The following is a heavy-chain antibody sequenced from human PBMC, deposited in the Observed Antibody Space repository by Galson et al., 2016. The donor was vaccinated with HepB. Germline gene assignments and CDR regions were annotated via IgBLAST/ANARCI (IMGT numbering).Heavy chain of an antibody. CDR2: MSFDGTNK. J-gene: IGHJ6*02. Sequence: SLRLSCAGSGFAFSRYGFHWVRQAPGKGLEWVSGMSFDGTNKYYAGSVKGRFTISRDKSKNTLYLQMNSLRAEDTAVYYCAKDLWADYDGSGRDTQKYGMDVWGQGTTVIVSS. CDR3: AKDLWADYDGSGRDTQKYGMDV. V-gene: IGHV3-30*18. D-gene: IGHD3-10*01. CDR1: GFAFSRYG.